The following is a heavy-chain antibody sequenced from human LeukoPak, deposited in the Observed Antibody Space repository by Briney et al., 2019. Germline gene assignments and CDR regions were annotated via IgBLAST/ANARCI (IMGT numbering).Heavy chain of an antibody. J-gene: IGHJ5*02. V-gene: IGHV3-74*01. Sequence: GGSLRLSCAASGFTFSSYWMHWVRQAPGKGLVWVSRINGDGSSTSYADSVKGRFTISRDNAKNTLYLQMNSLRDEDTAVYHCARDLDGSGSYHWFVPWGQGTMVTVSS. D-gene: IGHD3-10*01. CDR3: ARDLDGSGSYHWFVP. CDR2: INGDGSST. CDR1: GFTFSSYW.